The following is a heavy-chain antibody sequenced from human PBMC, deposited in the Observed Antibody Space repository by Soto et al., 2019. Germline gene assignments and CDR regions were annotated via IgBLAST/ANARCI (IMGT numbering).Heavy chain of an antibody. J-gene: IGHJ6*02. CDR1: GFIFSGYG. CDR3: AKDILRDQLDWGMDV. V-gene: IGHV3-30*18. Sequence: QVQLVESGGGVVQPGGSLRLSCSGSGFIFSGYGMHWVRQPPGKGLEWVAVISYDGRRKYYEASVKGRFAVSRDNSQNTVYLEMNSLRVEDSAIYYCAKDILRDQLDWGMDVWGQGTTVTVSS. CDR2: ISYDGRRK. D-gene: IGHD3-9*01.